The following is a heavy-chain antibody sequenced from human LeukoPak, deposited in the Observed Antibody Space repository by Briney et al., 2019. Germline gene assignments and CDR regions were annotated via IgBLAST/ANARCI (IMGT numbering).Heavy chain of an antibody. V-gene: IGHV4-39*07. CDR2: IYYSGST. J-gene: IGHJ5*02. CDR3: AREKRLRFLEWPMGTNYNWFDP. CDR1: GGSISSSSYY. D-gene: IGHD3-3*01. Sequence: SETLSLTCTVSGGSISSSSYYWGWIRQPPGKGLEWIGSIYYSGSTYYNPSLKSRVTISVDTSKNQFSLKLSSVTAADTAVYYCAREKRLRFLEWPMGTNYNWFDPWGQGTLVTVSS.